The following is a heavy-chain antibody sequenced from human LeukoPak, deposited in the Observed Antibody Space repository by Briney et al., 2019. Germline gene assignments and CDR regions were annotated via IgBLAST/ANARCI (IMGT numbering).Heavy chain of an antibody. Sequence: GGSLRLSCVVSGFTFSSYWMHWVRQAPGKGLLWVSRINSDGSSTSYADSVKGRFTISRDNAKNTLYLQMRSLRAEDTAVYYCARDRYMDVWGKGTTVTVSS. CDR1: GFTFSSYW. CDR3: ARDRYMDV. CDR2: INSDGSST. J-gene: IGHJ6*03. V-gene: IGHV3-74*01.